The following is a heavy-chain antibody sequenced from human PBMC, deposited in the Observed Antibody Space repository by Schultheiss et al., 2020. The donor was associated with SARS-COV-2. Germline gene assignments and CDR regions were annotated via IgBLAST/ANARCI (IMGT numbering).Heavy chain of an antibody. J-gene: IGHJ4*02. D-gene: IGHD4-11*01. Sequence: SQTLSLTCTVSGGSISSYYWSWIRQPPGKGLEWIGYIYYSGSTYYNPSLKSRVTISVDTSKNQFSLKLSSVTAADTAVYYCARTVIGYYFDYWGQGTLVTVSS. CDR3: ARTVIGYYFDY. CDR2: IYYSGST. CDR1: GGSISSYY. V-gene: IGHV4-59*06.